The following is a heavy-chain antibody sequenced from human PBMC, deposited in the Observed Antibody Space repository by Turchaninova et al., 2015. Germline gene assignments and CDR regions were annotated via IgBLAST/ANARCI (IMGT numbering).Heavy chain of an antibody. Sequence: QLQLQASGPGLVKPSETPSLTSTVLGGSTSRRGYSWGWIRSHPGKGREWIGSVYYSGSAYYNPSLKSRVTISVDTSKDQFSLRRTSVTAADTAVYYCARSKNAVASFDYWGQGILVTVSS. J-gene: IGHJ4*02. CDR2: VYYSGSA. V-gene: IGHV4-39*07. CDR3: ARSKNAVASFDY. D-gene: IGHD6-19*01. CDR1: GGSTSRRGYS.